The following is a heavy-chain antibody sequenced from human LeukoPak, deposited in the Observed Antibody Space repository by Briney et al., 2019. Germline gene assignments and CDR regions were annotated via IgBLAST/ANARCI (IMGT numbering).Heavy chain of an antibody. D-gene: IGHD4-23*01. CDR3: ARVGNSRHFDY. CDR2: TIPILGIA. J-gene: IGHJ4*02. CDR1: GGTFSSYA. V-gene: IGHV1-69*04. Sequence: ASVTVSCKASGGTFSSYAISWVRQAPGQGLEWMGRTIPILGIANYAQKFQGRVTITADKSTSTAYMELSSLRSEDTAVYYCARVGNSRHFDYWGQGTLVTVSS.